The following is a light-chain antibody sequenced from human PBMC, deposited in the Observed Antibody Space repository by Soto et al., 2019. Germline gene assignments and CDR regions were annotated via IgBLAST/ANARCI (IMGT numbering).Light chain of an antibody. CDR1: QSISSY. CDR2: AAS. Sequence: DIQMTQSPSSLSASVGDRFTITCRASQSISSYLNWYQQKPGKAPKLLIYAASSLQSRVPSRFSGSGSGTDFTLTISSLQPEDFATYYCQPSYSTPLTFGGGTKVDIK. CDR3: QPSYSTPLT. V-gene: IGKV1-39*01. J-gene: IGKJ4*01.